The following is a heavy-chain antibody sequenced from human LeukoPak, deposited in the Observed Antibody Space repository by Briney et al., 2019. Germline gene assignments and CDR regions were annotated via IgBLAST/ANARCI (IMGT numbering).Heavy chain of an antibody. CDR2: IIPILGIA. CDR1: GYTFTSYG. V-gene: IGHV1-69*04. Sequence: ASVKVSCKASGYTFTSYGISWVRQAPGQGLEWMGRIIPILGIANYAQKFQGRVTITADKSTSTAYMELSSLRSEDTAVYYCATRTTVTPKAYFDYWGQGTLVTVSS. D-gene: IGHD4-11*01. CDR3: ATRTTVTPKAYFDY. J-gene: IGHJ4*02.